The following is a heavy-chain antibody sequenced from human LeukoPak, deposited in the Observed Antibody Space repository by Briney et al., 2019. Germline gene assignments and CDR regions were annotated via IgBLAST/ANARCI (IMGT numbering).Heavy chain of an antibody. J-gene: IGHJ6*02. CDR2: IYYSGNT. CDR1: GGSISSGGYY. D-gene: IGHD3-10*01. CDR3: ARGRGHYYYHGMDV. V-gene: IGHV4-61*08. Sequence: PSETLSLTCTVSGGSISSGGYYWSWIRQHPGKGLEWIGSIYYSGNTNYNPSLKSRVTISVDTSKNQFSLKLSSVTAADTAVYYCARGRGHYYYHGMDVWGQGTTVTVSS.